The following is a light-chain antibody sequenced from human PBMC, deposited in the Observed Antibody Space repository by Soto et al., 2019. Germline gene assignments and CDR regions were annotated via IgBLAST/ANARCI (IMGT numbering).Light chain of an antibody. J-gene: IGKJ1*01. CDR2: GAS. V-gene: IGKV3-15*01. CDR3: QQYNNWPQT. CDR1: QSVSSN. Sequence: EIVMTQSPATLSVSPGERATLSCRASQSVSSNLAWYHQKPGQAPRLLTYGASTRATGIPARFSGSGSGTQFTLTISSLQSEDFAVYYCQQYNNWPQTFSQGTNVDIK.